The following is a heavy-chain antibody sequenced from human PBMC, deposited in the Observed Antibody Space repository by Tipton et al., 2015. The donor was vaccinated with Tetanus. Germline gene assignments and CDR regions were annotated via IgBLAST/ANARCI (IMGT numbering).Heavy chain of an antibody. Sequence: SGFIFNSYGIHWVRQAPGKGLEWVAVTWSHGGNIYYADSVKGRCAVSRDNSKNTVYLQMNSLSAEDTAVYYWARDGDTSGHYGIFDSWGQGTLLIVSS. V-gene: IGHV3-33*01. D-gene: IGHD3-22*01. CDR1: GFIFNSYG. CDR2: TWSHGGNI. J-gene: IGHJ4*02. CDR3: ARDGDTSGHYGIFDS.